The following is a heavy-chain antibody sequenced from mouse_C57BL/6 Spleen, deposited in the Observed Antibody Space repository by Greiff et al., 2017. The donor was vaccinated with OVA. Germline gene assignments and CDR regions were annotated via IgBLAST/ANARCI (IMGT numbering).Heavy chain of an antibody. CDR1: GYTFTDYN. V-gene: IGHV1-18*01. D-gene: IGHD2-4*01. J-gene: IGHJ4*01. CDR2: INPNNGGT. Sequence: VQLQQSGPELVKPGASVKIPCKASGYTFTDYNMDWVKQSHGKSLEWIGDINPNNGGTIYNQKFKGKATLTVDKSSSTAYMELRSLTSEDTAVYYCARSDDYDRGLHFYAMDYWGQGTSVTVSS. CDR3: ARSDDYDRGLHFYAMDY.